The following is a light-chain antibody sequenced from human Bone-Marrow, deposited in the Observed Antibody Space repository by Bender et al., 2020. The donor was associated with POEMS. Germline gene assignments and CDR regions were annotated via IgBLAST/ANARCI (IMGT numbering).Light chain of an antibody. V-gene: IGLV2-14*01. CDR2: EVS. J-gene: IGLJ3*02. Sequence: GQSITISCTGTNSDVGSYNYVSWYQQHPGKAPKLMIYEVSNRPSGVSDRFSGSKSGNTASLTISGLQAEDEADYYCTSYTTSSTWVFGGGTKLTVL. CDR1: NSDVGSYNY. CDR3: TSYTTSSTWV.